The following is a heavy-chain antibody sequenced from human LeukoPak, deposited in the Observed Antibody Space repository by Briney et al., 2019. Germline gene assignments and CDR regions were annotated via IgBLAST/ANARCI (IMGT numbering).Heavy chain of an antibody. CDR2: ISDNGRQT. CDR3: ARDGSGSPDY. J-gene: IGHJ4*02. CDR1: GFTFSNYA. D-gene: IGHD3-10*01. V-gene: IGHV3-64*01. Sequence: GGSLRLSCAASGFTFSNYAIHWVRQAPGKGLEYVSAISDNGRQTFYANSVKGRFTISRDNSKNTLYLQMGSLRAEDMAVYYCARDGSGSPDYWGQGTLVTVSS.